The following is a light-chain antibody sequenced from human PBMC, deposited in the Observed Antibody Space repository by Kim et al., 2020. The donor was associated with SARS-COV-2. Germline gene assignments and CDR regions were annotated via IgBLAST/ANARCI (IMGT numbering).Light chain of an antibody. CDR3: QVWDSRTGV. CDR1: NIGTKN. V-gene: IGLV3-9*01. CDR2: GES. Sequence: SGAMGQTARNDCGGNNIGTKNVHWFQQKAGQAPVLVICGESNRPSGIPERFSGSNSGNTATLTISRAQPGDEADYYCQVWDSRTGVFGGGTQLTVL. J-gene: IGLJ3*02.